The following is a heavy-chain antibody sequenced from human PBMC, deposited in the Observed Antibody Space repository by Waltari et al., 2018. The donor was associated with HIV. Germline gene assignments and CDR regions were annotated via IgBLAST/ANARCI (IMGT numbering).Heavy chain of an antibody. Sequence: QVQLQQWGAGLLKPSETLSLTCAVYGGSFSGYYWSWIRQPPGKGLEWIGEINHSGSTNYNPSLKSRVTISVDTSKNQFSLKLSSVTAADTAVYYCARGFISFASGGSFLKYWGQGTLVTVSS. J-gene: IGHJ4*02. D-gene: IGHD2-15*01. CDR1: GGSFSGYY. CDR2: INHSGST. CDR3: ARGFISFASGGSFLKY. V-gene: IGHV4-34*01.